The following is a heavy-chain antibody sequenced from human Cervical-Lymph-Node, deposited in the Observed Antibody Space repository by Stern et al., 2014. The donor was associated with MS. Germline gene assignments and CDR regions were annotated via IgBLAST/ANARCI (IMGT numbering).Heavy chain of an antibody. CDR3: ARDGSSTSCCNWFDP. CDR2: INPNSGVT. CDR1: QYTFTGYY. D-gene: IGHD2-2*01. Sequence: MQLVESGAEVKKPGASVKVSCKASQYTFTGYYIHWVRQAPGQGLEWMGWINPNSGVTHYAQKFQGRVTMTRDTSISTAYMELSSLRSDDTAVYYCARDGSSTSCCNWFDPWGQGTLVTVS. J-gene: IGHJ5*02. V-gene: IGHV1-2*02.